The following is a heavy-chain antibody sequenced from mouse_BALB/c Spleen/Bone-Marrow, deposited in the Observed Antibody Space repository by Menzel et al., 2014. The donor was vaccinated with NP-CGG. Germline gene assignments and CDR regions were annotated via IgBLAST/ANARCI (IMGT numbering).Heavy chain of an antibody. D-gene: IGHD2-1*01. CDR1: GYTFTSYW. CDR3: ARSYGNYVDY. V-gene: IGHV1-7*01. J-gene: IGHJ2*01. Sequence: VHLVESGAELAKPGAPVRMSCKTSGYTFTSYWMHWVKQRPGQGLEWFGYIDPSTGYTEFNQKFKDRATLTADKSSSTAYMQLSSLTSEDSAVYYCARSYGNYVDYWGQGTTLTVSS. CDR2: IDPSTGYT.